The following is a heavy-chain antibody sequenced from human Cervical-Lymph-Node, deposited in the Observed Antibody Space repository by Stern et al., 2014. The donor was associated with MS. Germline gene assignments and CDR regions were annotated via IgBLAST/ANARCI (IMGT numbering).Heavy chain of an antibody. CDR2: ISDSGVNT. CDR1: GFTFSTYA. V-gene: IGHV3-23*01. D-gene: IGHD2-2*01. Sequence: EVQLLESGGGLVQPGGSLRLSCAASGFTFSTYAFSWVLQAPGQGLEWVSSISDSGVNTYYADSVKGRFTISRDNSKSMLYLEMQSLRAEDTAVYHCAKDLGRGVVVVPLYGLDVWGQGTTVTVSS. J-gene: IGHJ6*02. CDR3: AKDLGRGVVVVPLYGLDV.